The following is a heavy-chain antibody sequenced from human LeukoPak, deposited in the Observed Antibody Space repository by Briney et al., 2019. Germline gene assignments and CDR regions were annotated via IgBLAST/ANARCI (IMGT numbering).Heavy chain of an antibody. V-gene: IGHV6-1*01. Sequence: SQTLSLTCAISGDSVSSNSAAWNWIRQSPSGGLEWLGRTYYRSKWYNDYAVSVKSRITINPDTSKNQFSLQLNSVTPEDTAVYYCARKTTVTTSYYYGMDVWGQGTTVTVSS. J-gene: IGHJ6*02. CDR1: GDSVSSNSAA. CDR2: TYYRSKWYN. CDR3: ARKTTVTTSYYYGMDV. D-gene: IGHD4-17*01.